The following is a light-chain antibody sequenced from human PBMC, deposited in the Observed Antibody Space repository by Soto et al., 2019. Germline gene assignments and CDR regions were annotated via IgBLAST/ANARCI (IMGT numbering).Light chain of an antibody. V-gene: IGKV3-15*01. CDR2: GAA. CDR3: QMYNNWVGT. J-gene: IGKJ4*01. CDR1: QSISSN. Sequence: EIVMTQSPAILSVSPGERATLSCRANQSISSNLAWYQQKPGQAPRLLIHGAATRATGIPARFSGSGSGTDFTLTINSLQSEDFAVYYCQMYNNWVGTFGGGTKVEIK.